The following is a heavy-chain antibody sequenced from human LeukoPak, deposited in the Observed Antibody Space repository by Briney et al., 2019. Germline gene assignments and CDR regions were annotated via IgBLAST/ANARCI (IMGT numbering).Heavy chain of an antibody. CDR1: GFTFSSYW. Sequence: GGSLRLSCAASGFTFSSYWMSWVRQAPGKGLEWVSATSTSGGSAYYADSVKGRFTISRDNSKNTLYLQMDSLRADDTAVYYCARYSGSYYYPPAWDLWGQGTLVTVSS. V-gene: IGHV3-23*01. J-gene: IGHJ4*02. CDR3: ARYSGSYYYPPAWDL. CDR2: TSTSGGSA. D-gene: IGHD1-26*01.